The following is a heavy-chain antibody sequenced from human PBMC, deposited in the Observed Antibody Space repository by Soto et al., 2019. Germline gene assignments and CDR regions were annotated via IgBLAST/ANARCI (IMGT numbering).Heavy chain of an antibody. J-gene: IGHJ2*01. V-gene: IGHV3-23*01. CDR3: AKLPALYSSSWDWYFDL. CDR1: GFTFSSYA. D-gene: IGHD6-13*01. CDR2: ISGSGGST. Sequence: PGGSLRLSCAASGFTFSSYAMSWVRQAPGKGLEWVSAISGSGGSTHYADSVKGRFTISRDNSKNTLYLQMNSLRAEDTAVYYCAKLPALYSSSWDWYFDLWGRGTLVTVSS.